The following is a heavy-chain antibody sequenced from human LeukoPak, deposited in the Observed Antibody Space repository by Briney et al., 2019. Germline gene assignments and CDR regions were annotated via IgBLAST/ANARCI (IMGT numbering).Heavy chain of an antibody. J-gene: IGHJ5*02. D-gene: IGHD2-2*02. CDR1: GYTFTSYY. CDR3: ARERGDIVVVPAAIIGGNWFDP. Sequence: ASVKVSCKASGYTFTSYYMHWVRQAPGQGLEWMGIINPSGGSTSYAQKFQGRVTMTRDTSTSTVYMEPSSLRSEDTAVYYCARERGDIVVVPAAIIGGNWFDPWGQGTLVTVSS. V-gene: IGHV1-46*03. CDR2: INPSGGST.